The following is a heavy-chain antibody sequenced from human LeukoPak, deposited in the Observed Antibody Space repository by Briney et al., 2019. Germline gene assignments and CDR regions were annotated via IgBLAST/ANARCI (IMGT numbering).Heavy chain of an antibody. V-gene: IGHV4-39*01. CDR1: GGSISTSSHY. CDR3: ARRTGTAGGNHFDY. D-gene: IGHD1/OR15-1a*01. Sequence: SETLSLTCTVSGGSISTSSHYWGWIRQPPGKGLEWIGSGYYSGSTHYSPSLKSRVTISVDTSKNQFSLDLSSMTAADTAVYYCARRTGTAGGNHFDYWGQGTLVTVSS. CDR2: GYYSGST. J-gene: IGHJ4*02.